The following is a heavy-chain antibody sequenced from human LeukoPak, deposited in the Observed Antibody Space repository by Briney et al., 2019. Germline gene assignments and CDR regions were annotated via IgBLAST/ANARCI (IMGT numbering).Heavy chain of an antibody. V-gene: IGHV4-34*01. J-gene: IGHJ4*02. CDR1: GGSFSGYY. D-gene: IGHD3-22*01. Sequence: PSETLSLTCAVYGGSFSGYYWSWIRQPPGKGLEWIGEINHSGSTNYNPSLKSRVTISVDTSKNQFSLKLSSVTAADTAVYYCAMSITMIIVIIKRPPTIDYWGQGTLVTVSS. CDR2: INHSGST. CDR3: AMSITMIIVIIKRPPTIDY.